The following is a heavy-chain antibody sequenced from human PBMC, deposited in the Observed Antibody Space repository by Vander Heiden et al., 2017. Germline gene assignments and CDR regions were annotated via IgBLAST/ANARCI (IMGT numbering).Heavy chain of an antibody. CDR3: AKDIRIAVAGNWFDP. CDR2: ISYDGSNK. V-gene: IGHV3-30*18. D-gene: IGHD6-19*01. J-gene: IGHJ5*02. CDR1: GFTFSSYG. Sequence: QVQLVESGGGVVQPGRSLRLSCAASGFTFSSYGMHWGRQAPGKGLEWVAVISYDGSNKYYADSVKGRFTISRDNSKNTLYLQMNSLRAEDTAVYYCAKDIRIAVAGNWFDPWGQGTLVTVSS.